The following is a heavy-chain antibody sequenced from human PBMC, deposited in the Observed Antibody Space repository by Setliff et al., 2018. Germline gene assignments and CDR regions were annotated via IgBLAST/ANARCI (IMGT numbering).Heavy chain of an antibody. CDR2: IKGKNDGLAT. J-gene: IGHJ3*01. Sequence: PGGSLRLSCAVSGFTFSTAWMNWVRQAPGKGLEWVGRIKGKNDGLATDYAAPVKGRFTISRDDSKNTLYLQMNSLKTEDTAVYYCTTDPSPTFGGVIGAAFDFWGQGTMVTVSS. D-gene: IGHD3-16*01. V-gene: IGHV3-15*01. CDR3: TTDPSPTFGGVIGAAFDF. CDR1: GFTFSTAW.